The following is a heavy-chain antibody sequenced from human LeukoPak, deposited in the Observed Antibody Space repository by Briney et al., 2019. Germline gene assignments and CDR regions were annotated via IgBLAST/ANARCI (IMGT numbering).Heavy chain of an antibody. V-gene: IGHV4-59*08. CDR1: GGSISSYY. J-gene: IGHJ3*02. CDR3: ARQGYDILTGYIDAFDI. D-gene: IGHD3-9*01. CDR2: ISYSGST. Sequence: SETLSLTCTVSGGSISSYYWSWIRQHPGKGLEWFGYISYSGSTNYNPSLKSRVTISIDTSKNQFSLKLRSVTAADTAIYYCARQGYDILTGYIDAFDIWGQGTMVTVSS.